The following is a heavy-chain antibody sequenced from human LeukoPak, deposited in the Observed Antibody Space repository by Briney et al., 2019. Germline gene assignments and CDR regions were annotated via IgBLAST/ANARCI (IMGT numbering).Heavy chain of an antibody. J-gene: IGHJ4*02. CDR2: INPNSGGT. Sequence: ASVKVSCKASGYTFTGYYMHWVRQAPGQGLEWMGWINPNSGGTNYAQKFQGRVTMTRDTSISTAYMELSRLRSDDTAVYYCARGFSRGHYYGYDYWGQGTLVTVSS. V-gene: IGHV1-2*02. D-gene: IGHD3-22*01. CDR3: ARGFSRGHYYGYDY. CDR1: GYTFTGYY.